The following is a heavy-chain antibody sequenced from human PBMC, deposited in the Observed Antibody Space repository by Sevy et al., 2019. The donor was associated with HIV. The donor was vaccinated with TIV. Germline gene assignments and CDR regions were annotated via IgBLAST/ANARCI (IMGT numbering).Heavy chain of an antibody. CDR2: IRSKAYGGTT. CDR3: TRSREVGATTGGYHYYYMDV. Sequence: GGSLRLSCTASGFTFGDYAMSWFRQAPGKGLEWVGFIRSKAYGGTTEYAASVKGRFTISRDDSKSIAYLQMNSLKTEDTAVYYCTRSREVGATTGGYHYYYMDVWGKGTTVTVSS. V-gene: IGHV3-49*03. D-gene: IGHD1-26*01. CDR1: GFTFGDYA. J-gene: IGHJ6*03.